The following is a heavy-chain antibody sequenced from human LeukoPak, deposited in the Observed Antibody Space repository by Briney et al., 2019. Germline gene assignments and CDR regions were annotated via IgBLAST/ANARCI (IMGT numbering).Heavy chain of an antibody. CDR1: GGTFSSFA. D-gene: IGHD6-19*01. J-gene: IGHJ3*02. Sequence: VASVKVSCKASGGTFSSFAISWVRQAPGQGLEWMGGIIPIFGTANYAQTFQGRVTITADESTSTAYMELSSLRSEDTAVYYCARDSSGLWADAFDIWGQGTMVTVSS. CDR3: ARDSSGLWADAFDI. CDR2: IIPIFGTA. V-gene: IGHV1-69*13.